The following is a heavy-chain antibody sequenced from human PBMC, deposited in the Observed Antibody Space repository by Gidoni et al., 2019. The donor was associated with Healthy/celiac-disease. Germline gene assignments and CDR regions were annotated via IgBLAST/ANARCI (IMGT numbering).Heavy chain of an antibody. V-gene: IGHV6-1*01. CDR1: GDSVSSNRAA. Sequence: QVQLQQSGPGLVKPSQPLSLTCAISGDSVSSNRAAWNWIRQSPSRGLEWLGRTYYRSKWYNDYAVSVKSRITINPDTSKNQFSLQLNSVTPEDTAVYYCARDTADSGSFNSNYFDYWGQGTLVTVSS. J-gene: IGHJ4*02. CDR3: ARDTADSGSFNSNYFDY. D-gene: IGHD1-26*01. CDR2: TYYRSKWYN.